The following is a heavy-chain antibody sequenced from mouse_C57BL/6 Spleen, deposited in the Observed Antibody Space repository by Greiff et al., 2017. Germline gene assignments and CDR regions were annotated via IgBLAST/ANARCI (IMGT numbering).Heavy chain of an antibody. CDR1: GYTFTSYW. V-gene: IGHV1-50*01. Sequence: VQLQQPGAELVKPGASVKLSCKASGYTFTSYWMQWVKQRPGQGLEWIGEIDPSDSYTNYNQKFKGKATLTVDTSSSTAYMQLSSLTSEDSAVYYCARGTPYWYFDVWGTGTTVTVSS. CDR2: IDPSDSYT. CDR3: ARGTPYWYFDV. J-gene: IGHJ1*03. D-gene: IGHD3-3*01.